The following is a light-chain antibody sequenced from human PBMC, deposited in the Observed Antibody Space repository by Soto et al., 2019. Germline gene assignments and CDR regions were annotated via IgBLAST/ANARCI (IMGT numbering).Light chain of an antibody. J-gene: IGLJ2*01. V-gene: IGLV2-14*01. CDR3: SSYTSSSTLVV. CDR1: SSDVGGYNY. CDR2: DVN. Sequence: QSALTQPASVSGSPGQSITISCTGTSSDVGGYNYVSWYQQQPGKAPKLMIYDVNNRPSGVSNRFSGSKSGNTASLTISGLRAEDEADYYCSSYTSSSTLVVFGGGTKLTVL.